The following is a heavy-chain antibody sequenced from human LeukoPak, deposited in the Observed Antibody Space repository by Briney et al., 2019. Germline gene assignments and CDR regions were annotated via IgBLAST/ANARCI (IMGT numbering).Heavy chain of an antibody. CDR1: GFTFNTYS. D-gene: IGHD6-13*01. CDR3: ARDEGSSWQIYDAFDI. Sequence: PGGSLRLSCVASGFTFNTYSMNWVRQAPGKGLEWVSSISSSSIYRYYADSVKGRVTISRDNAKNSLYLQMNSLRADDTAVYYCARDEGSSWQIYDAFDIWGQGTMVTVSS. CDR2: ISSSSIYR. V-gene: IGHV3-21*01. J-gene: IGHJ3*02.